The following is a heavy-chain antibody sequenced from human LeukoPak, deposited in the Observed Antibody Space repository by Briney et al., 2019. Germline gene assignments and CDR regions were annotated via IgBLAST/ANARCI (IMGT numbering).Heavy chain of an antibody. D-gene: IGHD1-26*01. Sequence: GGSLRLSCSPSGFPFNIYTMYWVRQAPGRGLEYVSSISSNGGSAYSADSLNGRFTISRDNSKNTLYLQMSSLRPEDTAVYYCVKARGSGSYSVDYWGQGTLVTVSS. CDR1: GFPFNIYT. CDR2: ISSNGGSA. V-gene: IGHV3-64D*09. CDR3: VKARGSGSYSVDY. J-gene: IGHJ4*02.